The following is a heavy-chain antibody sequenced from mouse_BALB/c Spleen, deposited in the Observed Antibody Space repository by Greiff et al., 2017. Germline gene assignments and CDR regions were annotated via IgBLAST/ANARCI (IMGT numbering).Heavy chain of an antibody. CDR2: INPYNDGT. D-gene: IGHD2-1*01. V-gene: IGHV1-14*01. CDR1: GYTFTSYV. J-gene: IGHJ4*01. Sequence: VQLQQSGPELVKPGASVKMSCKASGYTFTSYVMHWVKQKPGQGLEWIGYINPYNDGTKYNEKFKGKATLTSDKSSSTAYMELSSLTSEDSAVYYCVYGNYPYAMDYWGQGTSVTVSS. CDR3: VYGNYPYAMDY.